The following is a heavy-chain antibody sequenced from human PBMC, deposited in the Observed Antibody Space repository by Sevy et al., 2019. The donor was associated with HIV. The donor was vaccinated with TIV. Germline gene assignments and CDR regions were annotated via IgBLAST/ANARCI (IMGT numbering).Heavy chain of an antibody. CDR1: GFTFSIYV. Sequence: GGSLRLSCAASGFTFSIYVIQWVRQAPGKGLEWVAVISSDGSNKYYADSGKGQFTNSRDNSKNTLYLQMLSLRAEDTAVYYCARVLPSALTIPFYYCDLDVWGQGTRVTVS. D-gene: IGHD2-21*01. CDR3: ARVLPSALTIPFYYCDLDV. J-gene: IGHJ6*02. CDR2: ISSDGSNK. V-gene: IGHV3-30*04.